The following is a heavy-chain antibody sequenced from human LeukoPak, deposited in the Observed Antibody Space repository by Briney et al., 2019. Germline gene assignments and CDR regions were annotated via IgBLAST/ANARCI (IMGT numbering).Heavy chain of an antibody. CDR1: GFTFSSYA. V-gene: IGHV3-30*09. Sequence: GGSLRLSCAASGFTFSSYAMHWVRQAPGKGLDWVAVISYDGSNKYYADSVKGRFAISRDNSKNTLYLQMNSLRTEDKAVYYCARELAMVNRVFDYWGQGTLVTVSS. J-gene: IGHJ4*02. CDR2: ISYDGSNK. CDR3: ARELAMVNRVFDY. D-gene: IGHD5-18*01.